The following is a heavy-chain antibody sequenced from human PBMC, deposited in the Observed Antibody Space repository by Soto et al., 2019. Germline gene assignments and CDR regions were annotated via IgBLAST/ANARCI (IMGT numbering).Heavy chain of an antibody. V-gene: IGHV3-30*04. J-gene: IGHJ4*02. Sequence: QVQLVESGGGVVQPGRSLRLSCAASGFMFSSYAMHWVRQAPGKGLEWVAVISYDGRNKYYADSVKGRFTISRDNSKNTLYLQMNSLRAEDTAVYYCAREGRRGSSDSSGDFDYWGQGTLVTVSS. CDR2: ISYDGRNK. CDR3: AREGRRGSSDSSGDFDY. D-gene: IGHD3-22*01. CDR1: GFMFSSYA.